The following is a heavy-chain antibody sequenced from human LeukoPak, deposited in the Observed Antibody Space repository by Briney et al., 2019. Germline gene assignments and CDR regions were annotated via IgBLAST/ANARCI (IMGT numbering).Heavy chain of an antibody. D-gene: IGHD5-18*01. CDR1: GGSFSGYY. CDR2: INHSGST. CDR3: AKGYSCGYWPLRYYYGMDV. J-gene: IGHJ6*02. V-gene: IGHV4-34*01. Sequence: PSETLSLTCAVYGGSFSGYYWSWIRQPPGKGLEWIGEINHSGSTNYNPSLKSRVTISVDTSKNQFSLKLSSVTAADTAVYYCAKGYSCGYWPLRYYYGMDVWGQGTTVTVSS.